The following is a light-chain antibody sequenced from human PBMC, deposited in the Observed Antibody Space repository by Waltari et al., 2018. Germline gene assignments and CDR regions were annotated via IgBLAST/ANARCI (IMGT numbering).Light chain of an antibody. J-gene: IGLJ2*01. Sequence: QSALTQPASVSGSPGQSISLSCTGSSTDLGSSTLVSWYQHHPDKAPKLLIYEGTERPSGISHRFSGSKSGNTASLTISTLQAEDEADYYCFSYADGRSLVFGGGTKVTVL. CDR3: FSYADGRSLV. V-gene: IGLV2-23*01. CDR1: STDLGSSTL. CDR2: EGT.